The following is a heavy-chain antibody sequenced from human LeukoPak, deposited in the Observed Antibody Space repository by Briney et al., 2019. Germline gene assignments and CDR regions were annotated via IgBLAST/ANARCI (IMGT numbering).Heavy chain of an antibody. Sequence: PGGSLRLSCAASGSTFSSYGMHWVRQAPGKGLEWVAFIRYDGSNKYYADSVKGRFTISRDNSKSTLYLQMNSLRAEDTAVYYCAKDRGSGQDIVVVPAAYYFDYWGQGTLVTVSS. J-gene: IGHJ4*02. CDR2: IRYDGSNK. D-gene: IGHD2-2*01. CDR3: AKDRGSGQDIVVVPAAYYFDY. V-gene: IGHV3-30*02. CDR1: GSTFSSYG.